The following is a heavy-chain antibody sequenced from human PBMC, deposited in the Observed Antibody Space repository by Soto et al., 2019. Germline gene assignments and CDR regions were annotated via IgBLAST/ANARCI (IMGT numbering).Heavy chain of an antibody. D-gene: IGHD2-2*01. V-gene: IGHV3-21*01. CDR2: ISSSSSYI. J-gene: IGHJ6*02. CDR1: GFTFSSYS. Sequence: EVQLVESGGGLVKPGGSLRLSCAASGFTFSSYSMNWVRQAPGKGLEWVSSISSSSSYIYYADSVKGRFTISRDNAKNSLYLKMNSLRAEDTAVYYCARENIVVVPAAPRPHYYYYGMDVWGQGTTVTVSS. CDR3: ARENIVVVPAAPRPHYYYYGMDV.